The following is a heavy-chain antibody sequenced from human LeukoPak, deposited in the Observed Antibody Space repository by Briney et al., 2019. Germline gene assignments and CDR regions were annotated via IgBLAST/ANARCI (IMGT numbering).Heavy chain of an antibody. Sequence: PGGSLRLSCAASGFTFSSYWMDWVRQAPGKGLVWVSRINSDGSSTSYADSVKGRFTISRDNAKNTLYLQMNSLRAEDTAVYYCGIYSSSSRPGYFDYWGQGTLVTVSS. CDR1: GFTFSSYW. CDR2: INSDGSST. CDR3: GIYSSSSRPGYFDY. J-gene: IGHJ4*02. V-gene: IGHV3-74*01. D-gene: IGHD6-6*01.